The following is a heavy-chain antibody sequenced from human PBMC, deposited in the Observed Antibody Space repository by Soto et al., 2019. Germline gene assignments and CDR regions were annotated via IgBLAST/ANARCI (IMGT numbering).Heavy chain of an antibody. CDR1: GFTFSSYG. D-gene: IGHD1-1*01. CDR3: AKDKNGLMPAPFDY. CDR2: ISYDGSNK. J-gene: IGHJ4*02. V-gene: IGHV3-30*18. Sequence: QVQLVESGGGVVQPGRSLRLSCAASGFTFSSYGMHWVRQAPGKGLEWVAVISYDGSNKYYADSVKGRFTISRDNSKNTLYLQMNSLRAEDTAVYYCAKDKNGLMPAPFDYWGQGTLVTVSS.